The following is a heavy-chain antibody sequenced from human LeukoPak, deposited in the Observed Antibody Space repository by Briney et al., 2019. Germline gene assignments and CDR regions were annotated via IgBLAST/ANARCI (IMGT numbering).Heavy chain of an antibody. V-gene: IGHV3-23*01. CDR3: VRDHSYAFDY. CDR2: IGDTGGST. Sequence: GGSLRLSCAASGFTFSSYAMSWVRQAPGKGLEWVSSIGDTGGSTYYADSVKGRFTISKDNSKNTLYLQMNSLRAEDTAVYYCVRDHSYAFDYWGQGTLVTVSS. D-gene: IGHD3-16*01. CDR1: GFTFSSYA. J-gene: IGHJ4*02.